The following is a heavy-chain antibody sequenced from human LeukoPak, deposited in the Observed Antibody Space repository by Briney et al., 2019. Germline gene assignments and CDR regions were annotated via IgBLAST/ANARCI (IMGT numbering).Heavy chain of an antibody. CDR3: ARRATGTPNAFDI. V-gene: IGHV4-39*01. CDR2: IYYSGST. Sequence: SETLSLTCTVSGGSISSSSYYWGWIRQPPGKGLEWIGSIYYSGSTYYNPSLKSRVTISVDTSKNQFSLKLSSVTAADTAVYYCARRATGTPNAFDIWGQGTMVAVSS. J-gene: IGHJ3*02. CDR1: GGSISSSSYY. D-gene: IGHD1-7*01.